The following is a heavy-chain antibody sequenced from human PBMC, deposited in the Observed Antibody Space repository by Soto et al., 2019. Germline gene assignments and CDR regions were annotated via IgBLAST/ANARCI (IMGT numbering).Heavy chain of an antibody. D-gene: IGHD6-13*01. CDR1: GFTVSSNY. V-gene: IGHV3-53*01. Sequence: GGSLRLSCAASGFTVSSNYMSWVRQAPGKGLEWVSVIYSGGSTYYADSVKGRFTISRDNSKNTLYLQMNSLRAEDTAVYYCARDRRYSSSWDDAFDIWGQGTMVTVSS. J-gene: IGHJ3*02. CDR3: ARDRRYSSSWDDAFDI. CDR2: IYSGGST.